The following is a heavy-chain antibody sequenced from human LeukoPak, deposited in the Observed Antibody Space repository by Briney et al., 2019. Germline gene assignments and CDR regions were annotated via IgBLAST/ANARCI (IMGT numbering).Heavy chain of an antibody. V-gene: IGHV4-59*01. CDR1: GGSISSYY. CDR2: IYYSGST. Sequence: PSETLSLTCTVSGGSISSYYWSWIRQPPGKGLEWIGDIYYSGSTNYSPSLKSRVTISVDTSKNQFSLKLSSVTAADTAVYYCARWGRGTFDYWGQGTLVTVSS. J-gene: IGHJ4*02. CDR3: ARWGRGTFDY. D-gene: IGHD1-1*01.